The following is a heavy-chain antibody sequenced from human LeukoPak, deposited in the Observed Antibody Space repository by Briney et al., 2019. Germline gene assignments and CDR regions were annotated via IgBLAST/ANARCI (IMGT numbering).Heavy chain of an antibody. D-gene: IGHD3-10*01. CDR2: IYYSGST. V-gene: IGHV4-59*08. J-gene: IGHJ6*02. CDR1: GGSISSYY. Sequence: SETLSLICTVSGGSISSYYWSWIRQPPGKGLEWIGYIYYSGSTNYNTSLKSRVTISVDTSKNQFSLKLSSVTAADTAVYYCASHPEALLWFGAYYYYGMDVWGQGTTVTVSS. CDR3: ASHPEALLWFGAYYYYGMDV.